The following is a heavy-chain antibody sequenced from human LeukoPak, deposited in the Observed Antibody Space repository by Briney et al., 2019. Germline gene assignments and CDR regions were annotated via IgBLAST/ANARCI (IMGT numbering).Heavy chain of an antibody. CDR2: ISYDGSKK. CDR1: TFTFNNYA. D-gene: IGHD3-16*02. Sequence: GGSLRLSCAASTFTFNNYAMHWVRQAPGKGLEWVAVISYDGSKKYYADSVKGRFTISRDNSKNTLYLQVNSLRPEDTAVYYCAIGDGLGELSSSFHYWGQGTLVTVSS. V-gene: IGHV3-30*04. J-gene: IGHJ4*02. CDR3: AIGDGLGELSSSFHY.